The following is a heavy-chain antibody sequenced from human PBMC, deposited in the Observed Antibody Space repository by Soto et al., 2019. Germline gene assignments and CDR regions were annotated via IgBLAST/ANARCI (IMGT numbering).Heavy chain of an antibody. V-gene: IGHV3-30-3*01. D-gene: IGHD3-22*01. CDR3: ARDLNDSSGYYYYFDY. CDR2: ISYDGSNK. J-gene: IGHJ4*02. Sequence: GGSLRLSCAASGFTFSSYAMHWVRQAPGKGLEWVAVISYDGSNKYYADSVKGRFTISRDNSKNTLYLQMNSLRAEDTAVYYCARDLNDSSGYYYYFDYWGQGILVTVSS. CDR1: GFTFSSYA.